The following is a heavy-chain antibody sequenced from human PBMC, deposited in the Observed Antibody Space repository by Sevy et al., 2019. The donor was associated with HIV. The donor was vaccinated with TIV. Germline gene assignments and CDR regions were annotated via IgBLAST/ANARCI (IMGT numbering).Heavy chain of an antibody. CDR3: ITDPGYRGYDEEVINYYYYGMDV. J-gene: IGHJ6*02. Sequence: RGSLRLSCAASGFTFSSAWMSWVRLAPGKGLEWVGRIKSKTDGGTIDYAAPVKGRFTISREDSKNKLYLQMNSLKTEDTVVYYCITDPGYRGYDEEVINYYYYGMDVWGQGTTVTVSS. CDR2: IKSKTDGGTI. V-gene: IGHV3-15*01. D-gene: IGHD5-12*01. CDR1: GFTFSSAW.